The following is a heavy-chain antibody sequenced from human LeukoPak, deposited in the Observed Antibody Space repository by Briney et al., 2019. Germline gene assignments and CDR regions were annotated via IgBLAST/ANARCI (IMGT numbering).Heavy chain of an antibody. V-gene: IGHV4-59*12. CDR2: IYYSGST. CDR1: GGSISSYY. CDR3: ARDAYSSSSWEGFDP. Sequence: SETLSLTCTVSGGSISSYYWSWIRQPPGKGLEWIGYIYYSGSTNYNPSLKSRVTISVDTSKNQFSLQLNSVTPEDTAVYYCARDAYSSSSWEGFDPWGQGTLVTVSS. D-gene: IGHD6-6*01. J-gene: IGHJ5*02.